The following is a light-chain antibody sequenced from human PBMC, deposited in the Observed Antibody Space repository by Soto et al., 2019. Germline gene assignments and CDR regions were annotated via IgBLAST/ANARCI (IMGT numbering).Light chain of an antibody. CDR3: SSYTSSTTLFL. J-gene: IGLJ1*01. CDR2: EVT. Sequence: QSALTQPRSVSGSPGQSVTISCTGTGNDVGAYNYVSWYQQYPGKAPRLIIYEVTYRPSGISNRFSGSRSGNTASLTISGLRAEDEAHYYCSSYTSSTTLFLFGTGTKLTVL. CDR1: GNDVGAYNY. V-gene: IGLV2-14*01.